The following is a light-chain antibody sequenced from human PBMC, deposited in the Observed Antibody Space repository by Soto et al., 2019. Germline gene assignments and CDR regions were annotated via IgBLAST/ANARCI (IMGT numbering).Light chain of an antibody. Sequence: QSALTQPASVSGSPEQSITISCTGTSSDIGGYKHVSWYQQHPGKAPKLMIYEVSNRPSGVSNRFSGSKSGNTASLTISGLQAEDEADYYCSSYTTSSTQVFGTGTKVTVL. CDR1: SSDIGGYKH. J-gene: IGLJ1*01. CDR3: SSYTTSSTQV. V-gene: IGLV2-14*01. CDR2: EVS.